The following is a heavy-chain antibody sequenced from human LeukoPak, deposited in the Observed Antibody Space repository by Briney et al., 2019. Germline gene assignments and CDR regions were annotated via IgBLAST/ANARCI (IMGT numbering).Heavy chain of an antibody. V-gene: IGHV1-3*01. J-gene: IGHJ4*02. CDR2: INAGNGNT. D-gene: IGHD1-26*01. CDR1: GYTFTSYA. CDR3: ARRPIVGATNPFDY. Sequence: ASVEVSCKASGYTFTSYAMHWVRQAPGQRLEWMGWINAGNGNTKYSQKFQGRVTITRDTSASTAYMELSSLRSEDTAVYYCARRPIVGATNPFDYWGQGTLVTVSS.